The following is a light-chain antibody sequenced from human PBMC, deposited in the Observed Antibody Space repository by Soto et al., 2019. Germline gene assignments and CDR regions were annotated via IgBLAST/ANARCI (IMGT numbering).Light chain of an antibody. V-gene: IGLV2-14*01. J-gene: IGLJ1*01. CDR1: NTDVGAYSY. CDR2: EVS. Sequence: QSVLSQPVSVSGSPGQSITISCTGTNTDVGAYSYVSWYQQHPGKAPKLMIYEVSNRPSGFSDRFSGSKSGNTASLTISGLQAEDEADYYCSSYTDSGTLVFGAGTKVTVL. CDR3: SSYTDSGTLV.